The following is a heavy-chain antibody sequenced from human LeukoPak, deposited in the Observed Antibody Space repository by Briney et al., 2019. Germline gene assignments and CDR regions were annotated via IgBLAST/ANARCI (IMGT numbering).Heavy chain of an antibody. CDR1: GGSFSGYY. J-gene: IGHJ4*02. CDR2: INHSGST. V-gene: IGHV4-34*01. CDR3: ARLLRTMVRGASDY. D-gene: IGHD3-10*01. Sequence: PSETLSLTCAVYGGSFSGYYWSWIRQPPGKGLEWIGEINHSGSTNYNPSLKSRVTISVDTSKNQFSLKLSSVTAADTAVYYCARLLRTMVRGASDYWGQGTLVTVSS.